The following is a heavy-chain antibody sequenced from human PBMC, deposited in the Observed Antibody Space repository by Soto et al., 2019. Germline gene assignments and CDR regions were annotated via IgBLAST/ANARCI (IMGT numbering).Heavy chain of an antibody. V-gene: IGHV3-33*01. Sequence: GGSLRLSCAASGFTFSSYGMHWVRQAPGKGLEWVAVIWYDGSNKYYADSVKGRFTISRDNSKNTLYLQMNSLRAEDTAVYYCARVLFPATYYYDSSGYYILGYWGQGTLVTVSS. CDR2: IWYDGSNK. CDR1: GFTFSSYG. J-gene: IGHJ4*02. CDR3: ARVLFPATYYYDSSGYYILGY. D-gene: IGHD3-22*01.